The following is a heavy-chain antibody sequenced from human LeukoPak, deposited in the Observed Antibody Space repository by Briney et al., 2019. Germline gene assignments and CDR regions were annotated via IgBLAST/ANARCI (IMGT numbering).Heavy chain of an antibody. Sequence: SETRSLTCTVSGGSVSTSSYYWGWVRQPPGKGLEWIGSMFYSGTTYYNPSLKSRVAISVDTSRNQFSLRLGSVTAADTAVYYCARQPSLSYCSGGTCWFDTWGPAILVTVSS. CDR1: GGSVSTSSYY. CDR3: ARQPSLSYCSGGTCWFDT. J-gene: IGHJ5*02. V-gene: IGHV4-39*01. D-gene: IGHD2-15*01. CDR2: MFYSGTT.